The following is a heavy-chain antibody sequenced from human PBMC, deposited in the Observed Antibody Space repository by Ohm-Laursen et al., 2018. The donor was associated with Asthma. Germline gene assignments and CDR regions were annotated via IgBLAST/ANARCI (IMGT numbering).Heavy chain of an antibody. Sequence: SLRLSCTASGFTFSSYSMNWVRQAPGKGLEWVSSISSSSSYIYYADSVKGRFTISRDNAKNSLYLQMNSLRAEDTAVYYCARDLTRARGGYWGQGTLVTVSS. CDR3: ARDLTRARGGY. J-gene: IGHJ4*02. CDR2: ISSSSSYI. V-gene: IGHV3-21*01. D-gene: IGHD3-16*01. CDR1: GFTFSSYS.